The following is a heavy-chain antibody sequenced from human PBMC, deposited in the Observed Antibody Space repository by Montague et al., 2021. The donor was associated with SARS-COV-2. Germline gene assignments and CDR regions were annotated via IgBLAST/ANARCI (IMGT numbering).Heavy chain of an antibody. D-gene: IGHD5-12*01. Sequence: SGTLSPTCTVSGGSVNSTNWWSWVRQPPGKGLEWIAEVYRTGGTMFNPSFRSRVTLSIDRSKNLFSLNLNSVTVADTAVYYCARTGAYDHFDYWGPGTLVIVSS. CDR1: GGSVNSTNW. J-gene: IGHJ4*02. CDR3: ARTGAYDHFDY. CDR2: VYRTGGT. V-gene: IGHV4-4*02.